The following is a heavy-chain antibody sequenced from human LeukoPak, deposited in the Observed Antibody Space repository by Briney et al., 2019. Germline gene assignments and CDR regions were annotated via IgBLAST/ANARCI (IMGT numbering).Heavy chain of an antibody. V-gene: IGHV3-30*18. Sequence: GGSLRLSCAASGFTFSSYGMHWVRQAPGKGLEWVAVISYDGSNKYYADSVKGRFTISRDNSKNTLYLQMNSLRAEDTAVYYCAKSYRIVVVPAPFDYWGQGTLVTVSS. CDR2: ISYDGSNK. D-gene: IGHD2-2*01. CDR3: AKSYRIVVVPAPFDY. CDR1: GFTFSSYG. J-gene: IGHJ4*02.